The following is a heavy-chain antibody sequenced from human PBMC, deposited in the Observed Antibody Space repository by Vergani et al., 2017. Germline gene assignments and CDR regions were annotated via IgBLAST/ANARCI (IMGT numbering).Heavy chain of an antibody. D-gene: IGHD3-22*01. CDR3: ARDYRAPGYYYESSGPLSGY. CDR1: GGSISSYY. CDR2: IYYSGST. Sequence: QVQLQESGPGLVKPSETLSLTCTVSGGSISSYYWSWIRQPPGKGLEWIGYIYYSGSTNYNPSLKSRVTISVDTSKNQFSLKLSSVTAADTAVYYCARDYRAPGYYYESSGPLSGYWGQGTLVTVSS. V-gene: IGHV4-59*01. J-gene: IGHJ4*02.